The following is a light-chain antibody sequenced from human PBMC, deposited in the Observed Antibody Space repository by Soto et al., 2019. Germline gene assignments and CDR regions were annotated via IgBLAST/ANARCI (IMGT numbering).Light chain of an antibody. Sequence: DIQINQSPSILSASVGDRVTITCLPSQSISSWLAWYQQKPGKAPNLLIHKASHLESGVPSRFSGSGSGTEFTLTISSLQPGDFATYYCQHYNTYPWTFGQGTKLDIK. CDR3: QHYNTYPWT. J-gene: IGKJ1*01. V-gene: IGKV1-5*03. CDR2: KAS. CDR1: QSISSW.